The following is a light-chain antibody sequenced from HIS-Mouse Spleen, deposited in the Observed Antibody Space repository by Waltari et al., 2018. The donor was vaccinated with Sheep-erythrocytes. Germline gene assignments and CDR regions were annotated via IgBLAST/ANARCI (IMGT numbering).Light chain of an antibody. CDR3: CSYAGSYTVV. Sequence: QSALTQPPSVSGSPGQSVTISCTGTSSDVGGYNYVSWYQQHPGKAPKLMIYDVSKRPSGVPDRFSGSKFGNTASLTISGLQAEDEADYYCCSYAGSYTVVFGGGTKLTVL. CDR2: DVS. CDR1: SSDVGGYNY. J-gene: IGLJ2*01. V-gene: IGLV2-11*01.